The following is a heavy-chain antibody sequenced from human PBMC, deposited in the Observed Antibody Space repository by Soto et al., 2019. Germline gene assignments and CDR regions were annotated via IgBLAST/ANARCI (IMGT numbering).Heavy chain of an antibody. Sequence: EVQVVESGGGLVKPGGSLRLSCATSGFSFSTYNMNWVRQAPGKGLEWVSSINGRSNYKYYTDAVKGRFAISRGNPQNSLYHQMDSIRVADPALYYCVREVGLGVTNSAFDYLGPGILVTVAS. CDR3: VREVGLGVTNSAFDY. V-gene: IGHV3-21*02. CDR2: INGRSNYK. D-gene: IGHD4-4*01. J-gene: IGHJ4*02. CDR1: GFSFSTYN.